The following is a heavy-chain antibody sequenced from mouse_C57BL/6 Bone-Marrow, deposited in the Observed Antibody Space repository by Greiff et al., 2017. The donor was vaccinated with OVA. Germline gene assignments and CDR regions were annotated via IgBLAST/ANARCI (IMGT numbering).Heavy chain of an antibody. CDR3: ARYSIYFDY. D-gene: IGHD2-5*01. Sequence: EVKLVESGGGLVKPGGSLKLSCAASGFTFSYYGMHWVRQAPEKGLEWVAYISSGSSTIYYADTVKGRFTISRDNAKNTLFLQMTSLRSEDTAMYYCARYSIYFDYWGQGTTLTVSS. CDR2: ISSGSSTI. J-gene: IGHJ2*01. CDR1: GFTFSYYG. V-gene: IGHV5-17*01.